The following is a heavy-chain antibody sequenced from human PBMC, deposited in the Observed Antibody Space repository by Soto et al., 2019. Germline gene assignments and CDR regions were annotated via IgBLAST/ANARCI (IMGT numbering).Heavy chain of an antibody. Sequence: QVQVVQSGVEVRRPGSSVKVSCKASGDTFKNCVISWVRQAPGQGLDWMGGIIPLFVTTDFAQRFQGRLTSTTDESTTTAYMEMRRLRSEDTATYYCAAELGFGKLSVVWGQGTTVIVSS. J-gene: IGHJ6*02. D-gene: IGHD3-10*01. CDR2: IIPLFVTT. CDR3: AAELGFGKLSVV. CDR1: GDTFKNCV. V-gene: IGHV1-69*01.